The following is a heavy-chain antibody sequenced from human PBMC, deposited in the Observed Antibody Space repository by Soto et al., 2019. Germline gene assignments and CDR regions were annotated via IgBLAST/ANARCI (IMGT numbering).Heavy chain of an antibody. J-gene: IGHJ5*02. V-gene: IGHV4-39*01. D-gene: IGHD3-3*01. CDR2: ISYSGST. CDR3: ARIRITIFGVVPNWFDP. Sequence: PSETLSLTCTVSGGSISSSSYYWGWIRQPPGKGLEWIGSISYSGSTYYNPSLRSRVTISVDTSTNQFSLKLSSVTAADTAVYYCARIRITIFGVVPNWFDPWGQGTLVTVSS. CDR1: GGSISSSSYY.